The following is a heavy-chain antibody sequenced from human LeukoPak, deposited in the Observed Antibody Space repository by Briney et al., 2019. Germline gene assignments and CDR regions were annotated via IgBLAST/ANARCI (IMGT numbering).Heavy chain of an antibody. CDR1: GGSFSGYY. CDR3: VTYYFDSSGPKKNY. D-gene: IGHD3-22*01. CDR2: INHSGST. Sequence: SETLSLTCAVYGGSFSGYYWSWIRQPPGKGLEWIGEINHSGSTNYNPSLKSRVTISVDTSKKQFSLKLSSVAAADTAVYYCVTYYFDSSGPKKNYWGQGTLVTVSS. J-gene: IGHJ4*02. V-gene: IGHV4-34*01.